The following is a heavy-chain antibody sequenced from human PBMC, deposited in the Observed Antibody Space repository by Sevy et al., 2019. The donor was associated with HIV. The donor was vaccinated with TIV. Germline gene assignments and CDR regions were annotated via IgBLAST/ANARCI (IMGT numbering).Heavy chain of an antibody. J-gene: IGHJ4*02. CDR3: ARGGRIQHRLDYLDS. CDR2: IYYTGNS. V-gene: IGHV4-59*01. Sequence: SETLSLTCTVSGVSISPYYWTWVRQPPGKGLEWIGYIYYTGNSDNNSSLKSRVTTSVDTSKNQFSLCLTSVTAADTAIYYCARGGRIQHRLDYLDSWGQGTLVTVSS. D-gene: IGHD6-19*01. CDR1: GVSISPYY.